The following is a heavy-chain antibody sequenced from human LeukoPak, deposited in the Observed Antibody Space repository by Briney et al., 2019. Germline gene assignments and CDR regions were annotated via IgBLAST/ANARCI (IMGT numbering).Heavy chain of an antibody. D-gene: IGHD4-23*01. V-gene: IGHV3-11*01. CDR3: ARRAGGYSHPYDY. CDR1: GFTFSDYY. CDR2: ISSGGRTI. J-gene: IGHJ4*02. Sequence: GGSLRLSCAASGFTFSDYYMSWIRQAPGKGLEWVSYISSGGRTIYYADSVKGRFTISRDISKNTLYLQMSSLRAEDTAVYYCARRAGGYSHPYDYWGQGTLVTVSS.